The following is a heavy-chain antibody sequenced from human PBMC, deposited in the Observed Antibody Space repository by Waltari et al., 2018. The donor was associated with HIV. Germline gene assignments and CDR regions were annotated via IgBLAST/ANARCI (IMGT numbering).Heavy chain of an antibody. V-gene: IGHV1-2*02. CDR2: INPNTGGT. CDR3: ARPVAATFYFDS. CDR1: GYSFTAYY. Sequence: QVQLVQSGAEVKKPGASVKVSCKTSGYSFTAYYMNWVRQAPGQGLEWMGWINPNTGGTNYAQKFQGRVTMTWYTSISTIYMDLNRLTSDDTAIYYCARPVAATFYFDSWGQGTLVTVSS. J-gene: IGHJ4*02. D-gene: IGHD6-19*01.